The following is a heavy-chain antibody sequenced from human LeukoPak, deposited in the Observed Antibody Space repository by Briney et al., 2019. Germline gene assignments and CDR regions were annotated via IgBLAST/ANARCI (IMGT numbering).Heavy chain of an antibody. V-gene: IGHV4-59*01. D-gene: IGHD5-24*01. CDR2: IYYSGST. Sequence: NTSETLSLTSTVSGGSISSYYWSWIRQPPGKGLEWIGYIYYSGSTNYNPSLKSRVTISVETSKNQFSLKLSSVTAADTAVYYCARSAGGGLIDYWGQGTLVTVSS. J-gene: IGHJ4*02. CDR1: GGSISSYY. CDR3: ARSAGGGLIDY.